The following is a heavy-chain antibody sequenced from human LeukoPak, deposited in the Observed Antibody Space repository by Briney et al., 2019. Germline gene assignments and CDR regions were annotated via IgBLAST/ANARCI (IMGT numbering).Heavy chain of an antibody. Sequence: SETLSLTCAVYGGSFSGYYWSWIRQPPGKGLEWIGEINHSGSTNYNPSLKSRVTISVDTSKNQFSLKLSSVTAADTAVYYCARLGYSSSSGLDYWGRGTLVTVSS. CDR3: ARLGYSSSSGLDY. D-gene: IGHD6-6*01. V-gene: IGHV4-34*01. J-gene: IGHJ4*02. CDR2: INHSGST. CDR1: GGSFSGYY.